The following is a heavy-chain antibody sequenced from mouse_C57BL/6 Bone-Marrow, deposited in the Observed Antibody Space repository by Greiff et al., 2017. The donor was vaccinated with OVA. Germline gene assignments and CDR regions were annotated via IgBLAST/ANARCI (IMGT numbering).Heavy chain of an antibody. CDR3: ARSDDYVLSCFAY. J-gene: IGHJ3*01. D-gene: IGHD2-4*01. CDR1: GYSFTDYN. CDR2: INPNYGTI. Sequence: VQLLQSGPELVKPGASVKISCKASGYSFTDYNMNWVKQSNGKGLEWIGVINPNYGTISYNQKFKGQATLTVDQSSSTAYMQINSLTSEDSAVYYCARSDDYVLSCFAYWGQGTLVTVSA. V-gene: IGHV1-39*01.